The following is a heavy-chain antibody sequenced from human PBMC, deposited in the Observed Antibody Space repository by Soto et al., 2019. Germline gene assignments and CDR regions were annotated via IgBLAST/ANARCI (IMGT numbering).Heavy chain of an antibody. CDR3: ARVDPRGVAVVRDY. J-gene: IGHJ4*02. CDR2: ISGFNGQT. V-gene: IGHV1-18*01. D-gene: IGHD3-10*01. Sequence: QVQLVQSGPEVKKPGASVKVSCKASGNTFASHGFSWVRQAPGQGLEWMGWISGFNGQTNYALKFQGRVTSTTDTSTSTAYMELRSLRSDDTAVYFCARVDPRGVAVVRDYWVQGTLVTVSS. CDR1: GNTFASHG.